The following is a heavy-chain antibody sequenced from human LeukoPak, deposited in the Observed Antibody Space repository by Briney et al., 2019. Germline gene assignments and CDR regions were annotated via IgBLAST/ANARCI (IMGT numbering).Heavy chain of an antibody. J-gene: IGHJ3*02. CDR3: ARHQSRRWLLTTGAFDI. Sequence: PSETLSLSCAVYGGSFNGYYWSWIRQPPGKGLEWIGEINHSGSTNYNPSLKSRVTISVDTSKNPFSLKLSSVTAADTAVYYCARHQSRRWLLTTGAFDIWGQGTMVTVSS. CDR2: INHSGST. D-gene: IGHD5-24*01. CDR1: GGSFNGYY. V-gene: IGHV4-34*01.